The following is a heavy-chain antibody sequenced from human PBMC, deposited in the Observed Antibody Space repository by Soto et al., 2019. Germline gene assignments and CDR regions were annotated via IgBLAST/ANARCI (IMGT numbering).Heavy chain of an antibody. D-gene: IGHD2-8*01. V-gene: IGHV4-34*01. CDR3: ARGKSMV. J-gene: IGHJ4*02. Sequence: TSETLSLTCAVYGGSFSGYYWSWIRQPPGKGLEWIGEINHSGSTNYNPSLKSRVTISVDTSRNQFSLKLSSVTAADTAVYYCARGKSMVWGQGTLVTVSS. CDR2: INHSGST. CDR1: GGSFSGYY.